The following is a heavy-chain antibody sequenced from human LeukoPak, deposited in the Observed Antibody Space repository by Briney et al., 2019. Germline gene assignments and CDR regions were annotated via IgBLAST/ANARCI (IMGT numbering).Heavy chain of an antibody. V-gene: IGHV3-23*01. J-gene: IGHJ4*02. Sequence: GGSLRLSCAASGFTFSSNAMSWVRQAPGKGLEWVSAISGSGDSTFYADSVKGRFTISRDNSKNTLYLQMNSLRAEDTAVYYCVRHTGSGYYYGNWGQGTLVTVSS. D-gene: IGHD3-22*01. CDR3: VRHTGSGYYYGN. CDR2: ISGSGDST. CDR1: GFTFSSNA.